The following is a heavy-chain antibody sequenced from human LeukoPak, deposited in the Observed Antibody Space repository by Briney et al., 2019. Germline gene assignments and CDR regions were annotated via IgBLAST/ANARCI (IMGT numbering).Heavy chain of an antibody. Sequence: SETLSLTCAVSGGSISSNSYYWGWIRQPPGKGLEWIGSIYYSGSTYYNPSLKSRVTTSINTSKNQFSLKVTSVTAADTAVYYCARIPSPGWFDPWGQGTLVTVSS. CDR3: ARIPSPGWFDP. CDR1: GGSISSNSYY. J-gene: IGHJ5*02. V-gene: IGHV4-39*07. CDR2: IYYSGST.